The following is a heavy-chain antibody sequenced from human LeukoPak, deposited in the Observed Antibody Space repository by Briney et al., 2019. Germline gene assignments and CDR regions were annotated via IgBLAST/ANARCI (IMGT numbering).Heavy chain of an antibody. CDR1: GGYISSISYY. Sequence: SETLSLTCTVSGGYISSISYYWGGIRQPPGTGLEWIGSICCSWCTYYTPSLKPRVTISLETSKNQFSLEMSSVTAADTAVYYCARRAIAIDYWGQGTLVTVSS. D-gene: IGHD2-2*02. J-gene: IGHJ4*02. CDR3: ARRAIAIDY. CDR2: ICCSWCT. V-gene: IGHV4-39*07.